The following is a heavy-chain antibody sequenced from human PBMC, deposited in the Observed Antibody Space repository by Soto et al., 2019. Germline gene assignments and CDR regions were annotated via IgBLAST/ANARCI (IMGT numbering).Heavy chain of an antibody. CDR1: GGSISSSSYY. Sequence: QLQLQESGPGLVKPSETLSLTCTVSGGSISSSSYYWGWIRQPPGKGLEWIGSIYYSGSTYYNPSLKSRVTISVDTSKNQFSLKLSSVTAADTAVYYCARGSWMYCTNGVCSYYFDYWGQGTLVTVSS. CDR2: IYYSGST. D-gene: IGHD2-8*01. J-gene: IGHJ4*02. V-gene: IGHV4-39*01. CDR3: ARGSWMYCTNGVCSYYFDY.